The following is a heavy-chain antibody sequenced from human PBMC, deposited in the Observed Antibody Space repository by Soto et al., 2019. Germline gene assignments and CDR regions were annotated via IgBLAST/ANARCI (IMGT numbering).Heavy chain of an antibody. CDR2: IYYTGST. CDR3: ARGPVASGTYHYFFDY. D-gene: IGHD3-10*01. V-gene: IGHV4-59*01. Sequence: SETLSLTCTVSGGSLSSYWWSWIRQPPGKGLEWIGYIYYTGSTNYNSSLKSRVTISLDASKNQFSLKLNSATAADTAVYYCARGPVASGTYHYFFDYWGPGTLVTVSS. J-gene: IGHJ4*02. CDR1: GGSLSSYW.